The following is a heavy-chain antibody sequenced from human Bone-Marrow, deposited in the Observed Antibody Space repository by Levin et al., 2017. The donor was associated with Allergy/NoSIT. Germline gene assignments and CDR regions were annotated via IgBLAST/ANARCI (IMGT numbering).Heavy chain of an antibody. CDR1: GGSVSSGSYY. J-gene: IGHJ5*02. D-gene: IGHD6-19*01. Sequence: PSETLSLTCTVSGGSVSSGSYYWSWIRQPPGKGLEWIGYIYYSGSTNYNPSLKSRVTISVDTSKNQFSLKLSSVTAADTAVYYCARHQWLVGRNWFDPWGQGTLVTVSS. CDR3: ARHQWLVGRNWFDP. V-gene: IGHV4-61*01. CDR2: IYYSGST.